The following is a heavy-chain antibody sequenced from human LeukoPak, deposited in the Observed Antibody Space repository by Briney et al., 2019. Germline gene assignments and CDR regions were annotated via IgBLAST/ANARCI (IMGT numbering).Heavy chain of an antibody. CDR3: AKWSYYYYYYMDV. CDR2: ISGSGGST. D-gene: IGHD2-15*01. J-gene: IGHJ6*03. CDR1: GFTFSSYG. V-gene: IGHV3-23*01. Sequence: GGTLRLSCAASGFTFSSYGMSWVRQAPGKGLEWVSAISGSGGSTYYADSVKGRFTISRDNSKNTLYLQMNSLRAEDTAVYYCAKWSYYYYYYMDVWGKGTTVTVSS.